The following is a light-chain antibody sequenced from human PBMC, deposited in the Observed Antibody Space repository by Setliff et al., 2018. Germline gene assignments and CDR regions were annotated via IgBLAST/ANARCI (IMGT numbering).Light chain of an antibody. CDR2: DVI. J-gene: IGLJ1*01. V-gene: IGLV2-14*03. Sequence: QSALTQPASVSGSPGQSITISCTGTSRDVGGNKYVSWYQHHPGKAPKLIIYDVINRPSGISNRFSGSKSGNTASLTISGLQAGDETDYYCTSYTDITTVFGSGTKVTVL. CDR1: SRDVGGNKY. CDR3: TSYTDITTV.